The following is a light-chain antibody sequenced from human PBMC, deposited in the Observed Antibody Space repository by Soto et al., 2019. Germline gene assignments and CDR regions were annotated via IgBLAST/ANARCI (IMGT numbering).Light chain of an antibody. CDR2: DNN. J-gene: IGLJ2*01. V-gene: IGLV1-51*01. Sequence: QSVLTQPPSVSAAPGQKVTISCSGSSSNIGNNYVSWYQQLPGTAPKLLIYDNNKRPSGIPDRFSGSKSGTSATLGITGLQTGDEADYYCGTWDSSLSGVVFGGGTKLTLL. CDR3: GTWDSSLSGVV. CDR1: SSNIGNNY.